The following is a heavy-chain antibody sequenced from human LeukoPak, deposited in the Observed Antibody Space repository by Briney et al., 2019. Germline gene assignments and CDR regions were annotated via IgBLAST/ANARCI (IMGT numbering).Heavy chain of an antibody. J-gene: IGHJ4*02. D-gene: IGHD7-27*01. CDR2: ISYDGSNK. V-gene: IGHV3-30*18. CDR3: AKDGTDWGSEGYFDY. CDR1: GFTFSSYG. Sequence: GGSLRLSCAASGFTFSSYGMHWVRQAPGKGLEWVAVISYDGSNKYYADSVKGRFTISRDNSKNTLYLQMNSLRAEDTAVYYCAKDGTDWGSEGYFDYWGQGTLVTVSS.